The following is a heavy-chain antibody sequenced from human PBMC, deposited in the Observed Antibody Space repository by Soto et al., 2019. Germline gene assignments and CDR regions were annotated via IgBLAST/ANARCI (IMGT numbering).Heavy chain of an antibody. J-gene: IGHJ4*02. CDR3: AREGNLGRWLQPLDF. V-gene: IGHV4-59*01. CDR1: DDSISAYF. CDR2: VHSSGNT. D-gene: IGHD5-12*01. Sequence: SETLSLTCTVSDDSISAYFWSWVRQPPGKGLEWIGNVHSSGNTKYNPSIKSRVTMSVDTSKNQFSLRLISVTAADTAIYYCAREGNLGRWLQPLDFWGQGTLVTVSS.